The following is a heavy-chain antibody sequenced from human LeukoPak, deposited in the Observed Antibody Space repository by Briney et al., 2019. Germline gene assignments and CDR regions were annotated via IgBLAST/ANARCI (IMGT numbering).Heavy chain of an antibody. J-gene: IGHJ4*02. D-gene: IGHD3-10*01. CDR3: ASALWFGGSSFDY. CDR2: INHSGST. V-gene: IGHV4-34*01. CDR1: GGSFSGYY. Sequence: SENLSLNCAVYGGSFSGYYWSWIRQPPGKGLEWIGEINHSGSTNYNPSLKSRVTISVDTSKYQFSLKLSSVTAADTAVYYCASALWFGGSSFDYWGQGTLVTVSS.